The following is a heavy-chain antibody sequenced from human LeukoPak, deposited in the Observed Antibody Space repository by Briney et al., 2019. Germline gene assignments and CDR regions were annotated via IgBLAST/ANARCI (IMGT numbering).Heavy chain of an antibody. CDR1: GGSISSNNYY. J-gene: IGHJ4*02. V-gene: IGHV4-61*01. CDR2: IYYSGST. CDR3: ARMPRYSYGTLDY. D-gene: IGHD5-18*01. Sequence: PSETLSLTCTVSGGSISSNNYYWSWIRQPPGKGLEWIGYIYYSGSTNYNPSLKSRVTISVDTSKNQFSLKLSSVTAADTAVYYCARMPRYSYGTLDYWGQGTLVTVSS.